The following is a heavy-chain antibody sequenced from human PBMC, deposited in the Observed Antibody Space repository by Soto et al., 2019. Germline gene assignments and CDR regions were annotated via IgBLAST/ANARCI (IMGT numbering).Heavy chain of an antibody. CDR1: GFSLSTSGVG. J-gene: IGHJ6*03. Sequence: KESGPTLVKPTQTLTLTCTFSGFSLSTSGVGVGWIRQPPGKALEWLALIYWDDDKRYSPSLKSRLTITKDTSKNQVVLTMTNMDPVDTATYYCAHIRITMVRGVIVDYYYYYMDVWGKGTKVTVSS. D-gene: IGHD3-10*01. CDR2: IYWDDDK. V-gene: IGHV2-5*02. CDR3: AHIRITMVRGVIVDYYYYYMDV.